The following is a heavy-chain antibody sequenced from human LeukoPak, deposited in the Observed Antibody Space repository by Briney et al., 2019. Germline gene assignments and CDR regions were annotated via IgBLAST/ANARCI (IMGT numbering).Heavy chain of an antibody. CDR3: ARSRGYSYGTTFLDY. CDR1: GYSISSGYY. J-gene: IGHJ4*02. V-gene: IGHV4-38-2*02. CDR2: IYHSGST. D-gene: IGHD5-18*01. Sequence: PSETLSLTCTVSGYSISSGYYWGWIRQPPGKGLEWIGSIYHSGSTFYNPSLKSRVTISVDTSKNQFSLKLSSVTAADTAVYNCARSRGYSYGTTFLDYWGQGTLVTVSS.